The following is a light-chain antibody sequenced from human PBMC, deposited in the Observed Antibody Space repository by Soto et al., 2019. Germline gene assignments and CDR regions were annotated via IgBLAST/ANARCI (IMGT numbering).Light chain of an antibody. Sequence: EIVLTQSPGTLSLSPGERATLSCRASQSVSSGYLVWYQQKPGQAPRLLIYGASSRATGIPDRFSGSGSGTDFTLTISRLEPEDFAVYYCQQRSTWPGTFGQGTRWIS. CDR3: QQRSTWPGT. CDR2: GAS. J-gene: IGKJ1*01. CDR1: QSVSSGY. V-gene: IGKV3D-20*02.